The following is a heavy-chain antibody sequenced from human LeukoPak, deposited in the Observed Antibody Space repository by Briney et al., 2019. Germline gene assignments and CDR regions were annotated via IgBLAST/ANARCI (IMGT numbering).Heavy chain of an antibody. CDR3: AKDVTGSYSSFDY. V-gene: IGHV3-11*06. CDR1: GFTFSDYY. CDR2: ISSSSSYT. D-gene: IGHD1-26*01. Sequence: PGGSLRLSCAASGFTFSDYYMSWIRQAPGKGLEWVSYISSSSSYTNYADSVKGRFTISRDNAKNSLYLQMNSLRAEDTAVYYCAKDVTGSYSSFDYWGQGTLVTVSS. J-gene: IGHJ4*02.